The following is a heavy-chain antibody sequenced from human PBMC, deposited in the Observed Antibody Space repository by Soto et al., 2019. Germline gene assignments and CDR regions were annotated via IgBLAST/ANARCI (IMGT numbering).Heavy chain of an antibody. CDR2: ISDSGGSA. Sequence: PGGSLRLSCTASGFTFSSYAMSWIRQAPGKGLEWVSTISDSGGSAYYADSVKGRFTISRDNSKNTLSLQMNSLRAEDTAVYYCAKVFTWPLGFDYWGQGTLVTVS. V-gene: IGHV3-23*01. D-gene: IGHD7-27*01. J-gene: IGHJ4*02. CDR1: GFTFSSYA. CDR3: AKVFTWPLGFDY.